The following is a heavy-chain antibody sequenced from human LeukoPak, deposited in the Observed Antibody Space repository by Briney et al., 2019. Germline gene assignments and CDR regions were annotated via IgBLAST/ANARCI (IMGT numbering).Heavy chain of an antibody. D-gene: IGHD6-19*01. CDR1: GFTLSSSG. V-gene: IGHV3-30*02. Sequence: GGSLRLSCAASGFTLSSSGMHWVRQAPGKGLEWVTFIRYDGSIKYYADSVKGRFTISRDNSKNTLYLQMNSLRAEDTAVYYCAKDRWGAVASFDYWGQGTLVTVSS. CDR3: AKDRWGAVASFDY. CDR2: IRYDGSIK. J-gene: IGHJ4*02.